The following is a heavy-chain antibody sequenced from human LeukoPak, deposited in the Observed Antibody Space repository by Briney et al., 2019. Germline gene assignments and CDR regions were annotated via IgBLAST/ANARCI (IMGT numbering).Heavy chain of an antibody. CDR1: GGSISSYY. J-gene: IGHJ5*02. V-gene: IGHV4-59*01. Sequence: SETLSLTCTVSGGSISSYYWSWIRQPPGKGLEWIGYIYYSGSTNYNPSLKSRVTISVDTSKNQFSLKLSSVTAADTAVYYCARAVAYCSSTSCYRLVDPWGQGTLVTVSS. CDR2: IYYSGST. CDR3: ARAVAYCSSTSCYRLVDP. D-gene: IGHD2-2*01.